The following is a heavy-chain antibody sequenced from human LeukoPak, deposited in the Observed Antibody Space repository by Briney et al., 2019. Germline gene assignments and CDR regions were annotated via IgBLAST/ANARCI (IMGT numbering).Heavy chain of an antibody. CDR1: GFTFSSYA. Sequence: PGGSLRLSCAASGFTFSSYAMSWVRQAPGKGLEWVSAIRDSGSSAHYADSVKGRFTTSRDNSKNTLFLQMNSLRAEDTAIYYCAKYGPQDSGSSHFDYWGQGALVTSPQ. D-gene: IGHD1-26*01. J-gene: IGHJ4*02. CDR3: AKYGPQDSGSSHFDY. V-gene: IGHV3-23*01. CDR2: IRDSGSSA.